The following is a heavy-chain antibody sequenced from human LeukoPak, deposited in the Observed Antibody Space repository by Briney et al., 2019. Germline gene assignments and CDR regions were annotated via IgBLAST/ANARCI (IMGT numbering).Heavy chain of an antibody. Sequence: PGGSLRLSCAASGFTFSGPAMHWVRQASGKGLEWVGRIRSKANSYATAYAASVKGRFTISRDDSKNTAYLQMNSLKTEDTAVYYCTRQSEYCSSTSCYSNGMDVWGQGTTVTVSS. CDR2: IRSKANSYAT. D-gene: IGHD2-2*01. V-gene: IGHV3-73*01. CDR3: TRQSEYCSSTSCYSNGMDV. J-gene: IGHJ6*02. CDR1: GFTFSGPA.